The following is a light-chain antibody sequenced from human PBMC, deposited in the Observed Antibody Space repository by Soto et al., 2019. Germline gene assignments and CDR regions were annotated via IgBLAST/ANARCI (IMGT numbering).Light chain of an antibody. V-gene: IGKV3-20*01. Sequence: EIVLTQSPGTLSLSPGERATLSCRASQTGSNSYLAWYQHKSGQAPRLLIYGVYTGASGIPDRFSGSGSGTEFTLTITRLEPEDSAVYFCQHYGYSQWTFGQGTKVDIK. CDR1: QTGSNSY. CDR2: GVY. J-gene: IGKJ1*01. CDR3: QHYGYSQWT.